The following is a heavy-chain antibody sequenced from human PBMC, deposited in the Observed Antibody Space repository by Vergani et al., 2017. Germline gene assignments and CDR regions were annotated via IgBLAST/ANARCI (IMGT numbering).Heavy chain of an antibody. CDR1: GGSLSSYY. CDR2: IYYSGST. V-gene: IGHV4-59*08. CDR3: ARQYYDYVWGSRNWFDP. D-gene: IGHD3-16*01. J-gene: IGHJ5*02. Sequence: QVQLQESGPVLVKPSETLSLTCTVSGGSLSSYYWSWIWQPPGKGLEWIGHIYYSGSTNYNPSLKSRVTISVDTSKNQFALKLSSVTAADTAVYYCARQYYDYVWGSRNWFDPWGQGTLVTVSS.